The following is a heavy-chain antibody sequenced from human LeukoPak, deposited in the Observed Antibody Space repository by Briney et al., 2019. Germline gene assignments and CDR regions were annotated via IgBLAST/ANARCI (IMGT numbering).Heavy chain of an antibody. Sequence: ASVKVSCKASGDTFSSYAISWVRQAPGQGLEWMGGIIPIFGTANYAQKFQGRVTITTDESTSTAYMELSSLRSEDTAVYYCARDPIWDCSSTSCSLGGGDYYYYMDVWGKGTTVTVSS. D-gene: IGHD2-2*01. J-gene: IGHJ6*03. V-gene: IGHV1-69*05. CDR2: IIPIFGTA. CDR3: ARDPIWDCSSTSCSLGGGDYYYYMDV. CDR1: GDTFSSYA.